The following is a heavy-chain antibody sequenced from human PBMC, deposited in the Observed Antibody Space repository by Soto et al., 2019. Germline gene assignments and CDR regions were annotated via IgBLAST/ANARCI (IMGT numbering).Heavy chain of an antibody. CDR3: ARDLYDFWSGYYTPWFDP. D-gene: IGHD3-3*01. V-gene: IGHV3-53*01. CDR1: GFTVSSNY. J-gene: IGHJ5*02. CDR2: IYSGGST. Sequence: GGSLRLSCAASGFTVSSNYMSWVRQAPGKGLEWVSVIYSGGSTYYADSVKGRFTISRHNSKNTLYLQMNSLRAEDTAVYYCARDLYDFWSGYYTPWFDPWGQGTLVTVSS.